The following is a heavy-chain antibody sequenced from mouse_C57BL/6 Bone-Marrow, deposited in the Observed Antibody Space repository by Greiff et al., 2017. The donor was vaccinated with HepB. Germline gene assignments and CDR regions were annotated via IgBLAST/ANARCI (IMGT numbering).Heavy chain of an antibody. V-gene: IGHV3-6*01. D-gene: IGHD1-1*01. J-gene: IGHJ2*01. Sequence: EVQLQESGPGLVKPSQSLSLTCSVTGYSITSGYYWNWIRQFPGNKLEWMGYISYDGSNNYNPSLKNRISITRDTSKNQFFLKLNSVTTEDTATYYCARDHTNGMDYWGKGTTLTVSS. CDR1: GYSITSGYY. CDR3: ARDHTNGMDY. CDR2: ISYDGSN.